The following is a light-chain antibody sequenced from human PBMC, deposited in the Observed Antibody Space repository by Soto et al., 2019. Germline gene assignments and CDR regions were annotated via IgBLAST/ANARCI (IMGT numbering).Light chain of an antibody. J-gene: IGLJ1*01. CDR3: CSYDRSLSGRYV. CDR1: SSDIGGFDL. Sequence: QSALTQPDSLSGSPGQSITISCTGSSSDIGGFDLVSWYQQHPGKAPKLLLYEVNKRPSGVSNRFSGSKSGNTASLTISGLQADDEAYYYCCSYDRSLSGRYVFGTGTKVTVL. CDR2: EVN. V-gene: IGLV2-23*02.